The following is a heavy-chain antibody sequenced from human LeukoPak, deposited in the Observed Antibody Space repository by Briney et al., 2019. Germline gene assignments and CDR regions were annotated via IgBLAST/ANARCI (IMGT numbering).Heavy chain of an antibody. V-gene: IGHV4-61*02. CDR1: GGSISSGSYY. CDR2: IYTSGST. D-gene: IGHD6-13*01. CDR3: ARLIRYSSLAGNYYYMDV. Sequence: SETLSLTCTVSGGSISSGSYYWSWIRQSAGKGLEWIGRIYTSGSTNYNPSLKSRVTISVDTSKNQFSLKLSSVTAADTAVYYCARLIRYSSLAGNYYYMDVWGKGTTVTISS. J-gene: IGHJ6*03.